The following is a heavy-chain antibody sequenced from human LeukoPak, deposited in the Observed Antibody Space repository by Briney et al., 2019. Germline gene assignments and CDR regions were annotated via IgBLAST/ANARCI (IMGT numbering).Heavy chain of an antibody. V-gene: IGHV4-34*01. CDR3: ARDRALSMGYYYGMDV. CDR1: GGSFSGYY. J-gene: IGHJ6*02. Sequence: SETLSLTCAVYGGSFSGYYWSWIRQPPGKGLEWIGEINHSGSTNYNPSLKSRVTISVDTAKNQFSLKLSSVTAADTAVYYCARDRALSMGYYYGMDVWGQGTTVTVSS. CDR2: INHSGST. D-gene: IGHD2/OR15-2a*01.